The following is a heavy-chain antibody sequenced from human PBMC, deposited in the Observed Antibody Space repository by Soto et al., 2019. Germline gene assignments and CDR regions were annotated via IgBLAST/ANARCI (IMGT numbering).Heavy chain of an antibody. V-gene: IGHV4-30-4*01. D-gene: IGHD6-19*01. CDR1: GGSIRSGDYY. Sequence: PSETLSLTCTVSGGSIRSGDYYWSWIRQPPGKGLEWIGYIYYSGSTYYNPSLKSRVTISVDTSKNQFSLKLSSVTAADTAVYYCASQWLALRSFDYWGQGTLVTVSS. J-gene: IGHJ4*02. CDR3: ASQWLALRSFDY. CDR2: IYYSGST.